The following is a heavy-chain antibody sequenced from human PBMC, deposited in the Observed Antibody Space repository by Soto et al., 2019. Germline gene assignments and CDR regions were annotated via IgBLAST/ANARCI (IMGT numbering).Heavy chain of an antibody. V-gene: IGHV3-73*01. Sequence: GGSLRLSCAASGFTLSGSRIHWVRQTSGKGLEWVGRIRSKADSYATAYAASVRGRFTISRDDSKNTAYLQMNSLKTEDTAVYYCTSQYCGGDCSRVDPWGQGTLVTVSS. CDR2: IRSKADSYAT. D-gene: IGHD2-21*02. CDR3: TSQYCGGDCSRVDP. J-gene: IGHJ5*02. CDR1: GFTLSGSR.